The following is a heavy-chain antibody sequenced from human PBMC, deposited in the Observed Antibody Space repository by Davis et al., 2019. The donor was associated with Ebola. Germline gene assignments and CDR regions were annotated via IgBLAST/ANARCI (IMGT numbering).Heavy chain of an antibody. D-gene: IGHD3-3*01. CDR3: AKSGLSFGVVKYHYGMDV. Sequence: GGSLRLSCAASGFTFSSYAMHWVRQAPGKGLEWVAVISHDGSNEYYADSVKGRFTISRDNSKNTLYLQMNSLRAEDTAVYYCAKSGLSFGVVKYHYGMDVWGKGTTVTVSS. CDR1: GFTFSSYA. CDR2: ISHDGSNE. V-gene: IGHV3-30*18. J-gene: IGHJ6*04.